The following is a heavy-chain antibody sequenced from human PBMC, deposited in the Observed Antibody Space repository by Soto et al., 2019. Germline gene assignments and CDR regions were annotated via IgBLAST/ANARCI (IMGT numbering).Heavy chain of an antibody. CDR2: ISTYNGNT. J-gene: IGHJ6*02. D-gene: IGHD3-10*01. CDR1: GYIFTAYG. V-gene: IGHV1-18*01. Sequence: AAVKVSCKASGYIFTAYGIGWVGQAPGQGLEWMGWISTYNGNTDYVQKLRGRLTMTTDTSASTVHMDLRSLSSDDTAVYYCARMRAFYGSASNYIEDYYYYSAMDVWGQGTKVTVS. CDR3: ARMRAFYGSASNYIEDYYYYSAMDV.